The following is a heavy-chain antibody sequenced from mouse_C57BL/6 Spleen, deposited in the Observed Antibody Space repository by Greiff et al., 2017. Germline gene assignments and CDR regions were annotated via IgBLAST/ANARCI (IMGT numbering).Heavy chain of an antibody. CDR2: ISDGGSYT. Sequence: EVKVVESGGGLVKPGGSLKLSCAASGFTFSSYAMSWVRQTPEKRLEWVATISDGGSYTYYPDNVKGRFTISRDNAKNNLYLQMSHLKSEDTAMYYCARRGGNYGNYNAMDYWGQGTSVTVSS. D-gene: IGHD2-1*01. CDR3: ARRGGNYGNYNAMDY. CDR1: GFTFSSYA. V-gene: IGHV5-4*03. J-gene: IGHJ4*01.